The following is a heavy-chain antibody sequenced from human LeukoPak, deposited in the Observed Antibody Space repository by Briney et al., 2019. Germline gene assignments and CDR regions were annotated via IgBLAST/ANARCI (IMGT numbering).Heavy chain of an antibody. J-gene: IGHJ4*02. CDR2: INSDGSTT. V-gene: IGHV3-74*01. CDR1: GFTFSSYW. CDR3: VRNLDFWGDSEDY. Sequence: PPGGSLRLSCAASGFTFSSYWMHWVRQAPGKGLVWVSRINSDGSTTTCADSVKGRFTISRDNAKDTLYLQMNSLRAEDTAVYYCVRNLDFWGDSEDYWGQGTLVTVSS. D-gene: IGHD3-3*01.